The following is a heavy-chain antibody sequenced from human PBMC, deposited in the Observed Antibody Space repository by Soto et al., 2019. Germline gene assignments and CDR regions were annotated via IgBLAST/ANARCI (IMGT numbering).Heavy chain of an antibody. CDR1: GGSFSGYY. V-gene: IGHV4-34*01. CDR3: ARGQGNIVATIGDYFDY. D-gene: IGHD5-12*01. J-gene: IGHJ4*02. CDR2: INHSGST. Sequence: SETLSLTCAVYGGSFSGYYWSWIRQPPGKGLEWIGEINHSGSTNYNPSLKSRVTISVDTSKNQFSLKLSSVTAADTAVYYCARGQGNIVATIGDYFDYWGQGTLVTVSS.